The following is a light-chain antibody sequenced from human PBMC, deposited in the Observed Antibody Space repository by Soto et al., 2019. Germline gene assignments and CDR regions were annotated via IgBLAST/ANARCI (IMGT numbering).Light chain of an antibody. V-gene: IGLV2-14*01. Sequence: QSALTQPASVSGSPGQSITIYCTGTSSDVGGYTYVSWYQRYPGKAPQLIIYEVSNRPSGVSNRFSGYKSGNTASLTISGLQAEDEADYYCSSFSRSTTLDYVFGTGTKVTVL. CDR2: EVS. CDR1: SSDVGGYTY. CDR3: SSFSRSTTLDYV. J-gene: IGLJ1*01.